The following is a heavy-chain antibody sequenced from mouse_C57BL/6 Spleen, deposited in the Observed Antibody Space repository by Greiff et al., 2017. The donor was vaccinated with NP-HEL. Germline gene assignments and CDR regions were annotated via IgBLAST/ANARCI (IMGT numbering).Heavy chain of an antibody. CDR1: GYAFSSSW. CDR2: IYPGDGDT. CDR3: ARTAQAFYAMDY. D-gene: IGHD3-2*02. V-gene: IGHV1-82*01. J-gene: IGHJ4*01. Sequence: VQLQQSGPELVKPGASVKISCKASGYAFSSSWMNWVKQRPGKGLEWIGRIYPGDGDTNYNGKFKGKATLTADKSSSTAYMQLISLPSEDSAVYFCARTAQAFYAMDYWGQGTSVTVSS.